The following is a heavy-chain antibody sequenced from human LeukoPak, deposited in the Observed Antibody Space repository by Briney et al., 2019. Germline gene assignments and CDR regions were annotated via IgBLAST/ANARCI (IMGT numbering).Heavy chain of an antibody. CDR1: GFTFSSYW. V-gene: IGHV3-7*05. J-gene: IGHJ6*02. CDR3: SRDRTYYYDSSGYVGYYYYYGMDV. CDR2: IKQDGSEK. D-gene: IGHD3-22*01. Sequence: GGSLRLSCAASGFTFSSYWMSWVRQAPGKGLEWVANIKQDGSEKYYVDSVKGRFTISRDNAKNSLYLQMNSLRAEDTAVYYCSRDRTYYYDSSGYVGYYYYYGMDVWGQGTTVTVSS.